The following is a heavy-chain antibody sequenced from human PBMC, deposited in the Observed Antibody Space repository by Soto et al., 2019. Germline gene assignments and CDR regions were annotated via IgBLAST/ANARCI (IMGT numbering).Heavy chain of an antibody. CDR3: XXXXXXXXASVPYS. V-gene: IGHV3-30*03. Sequence: QAQLVESGGGVVQPGRSLRLSCAASGFTFSSYGMHWVRQAPGTGLEWVAVISYDGGLQHYADSVKGRFTISRDNXXXXXXXXXXXXXXXXXXXXXXXXXXXXXXASVPYSWGQGTLVSVSS. J-gene: IGHJ4*02. CDR1: GFTFSSYG. CDR2: ISYDGGLQ. D-gene: IGHD3-16*01.